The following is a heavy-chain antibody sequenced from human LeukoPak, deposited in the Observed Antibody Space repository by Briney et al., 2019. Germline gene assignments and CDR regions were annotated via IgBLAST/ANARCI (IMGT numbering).Heavy chain of an antibody. V-gene: IGHV4-59*08. CDR1: GGSISSYY. CDR2: IYYSGST. J-gene: IGHJ6*02. CDR3: ARHLRGLVGRGMDV. D-gene: IGHD2-15*01. Sequence: SETLSLTCTVSGGSISSYYWSWIRQPPGKGLEWIGYIYYSGSTNYNPSLKSRVTISVDTSKNQFSLKLSSVTAADTAVYYCARHLRGLVGRGMDVWGQGTTVTVSS.